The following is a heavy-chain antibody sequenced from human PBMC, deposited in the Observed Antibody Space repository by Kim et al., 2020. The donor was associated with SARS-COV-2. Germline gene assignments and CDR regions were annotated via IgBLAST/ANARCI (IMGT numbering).Heavy chain of an antibody. CDR3: AQGLYRRSNWASSFES. D-gene: IGHD1-26*01. CDR1: GFTFSSYA. V-gene: IGHV3-23*01. CDR2: INAGGDVT. Sequence: GGSLRLSCAASGFTFSSYAFTWVRQPPGKGLEWVSSINAGGDVTYYAYSVRGRFIISRDNSRNTLYLQMNSLRAEGTAVYYCAQGLYRRSNWASSFESWCRGTLVSVSS. J-gene: IGHJ4*01.